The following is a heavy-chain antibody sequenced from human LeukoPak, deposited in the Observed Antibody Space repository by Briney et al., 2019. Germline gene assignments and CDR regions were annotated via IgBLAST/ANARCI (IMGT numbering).Heavy chain of an antibody. CDR2: INPNSGGT. J-gene: IGHJ6*02. CDR1: GYTFTGYY. V-gene: IGHV1-2*02. D-gene: IGHD5-24*01. CDR3: SVGMATIRYGMDV. Sequence: ASVKVSCKASGYTFTGYYMHWVRQAPGQGLDWMGWINPNSGGTNYAQKFQGRVTMTRDTSISTAYMELSRLRSDDTAVYYCSVGMATIRYGMDVWGQGTTVTVSS.